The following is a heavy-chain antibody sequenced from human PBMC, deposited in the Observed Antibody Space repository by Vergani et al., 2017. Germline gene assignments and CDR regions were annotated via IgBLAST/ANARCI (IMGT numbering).Heavy chain of an antibody. CDR2: INPNSGGT. CDR1: GYTFTGYY. CDR3: ARAHYYGSGSYYNEGNYYYYGMDV. J-gene: IGHJ6*02. V-gene: IGHV1-2*02. Sequence: QVQLVQSGAEVKKPGASVKVSCKASGYTFTGYYMHWVRQAPGQGLEWMGWINPNSGGTNYAQKFQGRVTMTRDTSISTAYMELSRLRSEDTAVYYCARAHYYGSGSYYNEGNYYYYGMDVWGQGTTVTVSS. D-gene: IGHD3-10*01.